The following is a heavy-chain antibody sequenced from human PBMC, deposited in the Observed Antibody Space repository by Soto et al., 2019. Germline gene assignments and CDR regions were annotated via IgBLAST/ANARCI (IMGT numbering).Heavy chain of an antibody. Sequence: EVQLLESGGGLVQPGGSLRLSCAASEFTFSSYSMIWVRQAPGKGLEWVSGVNGGGDITYYAESVKGRFTISRDNTKNPLYLQMTSLSGEGTAVFYCARGHFGVTMDVWGQGTRVTVSS. V-gene: IGHV3-23*01. CDR2: VNGGGDIT. CDR3: ARGHFGVTMDV. CDR1: EFTFSSYS. J-gene: IGHJ6*02. D-gene: IGHD3-3*01.